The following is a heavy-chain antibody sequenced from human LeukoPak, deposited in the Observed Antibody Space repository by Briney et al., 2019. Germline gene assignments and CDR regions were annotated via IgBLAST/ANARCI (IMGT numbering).Heavy chain of an antibody. CDR3: AKDHITTVRGGRWYCFDY. V-gene: IGHV3-23*01. Sequence: PGGSLRLSCAASGFTFTTYDMSWVRQAPGKGLEWVSAISGSGDTTYYADSVKGRFTISRDNSKNSLFLQMNSLRAGDTALYYCAKDHITTVRGGRWYCFDYWGQGTLVTVSS. CDR2: ISGSGDTT. J-gene: IGHJ4*02. D-gene: IGHD3-10*01. CDR1: GFTFTTYD.